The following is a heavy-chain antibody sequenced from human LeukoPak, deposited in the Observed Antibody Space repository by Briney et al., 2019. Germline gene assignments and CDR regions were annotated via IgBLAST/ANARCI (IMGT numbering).Heavy chain of an antibody. J-gene: IGHJ3*01. CDR2: IDDSGST. CDR1: GYSISSGYY. CDR3: ARNIVVVPTVTGAFDV. D-gene: IGHD2-2*01. Sequence: SETLPLTCAVSGYSISSGYYWGWLRQPPGKGLEWIGSIDDSGSTYYNPSLKSRVTISVDTYKLQFSLKLSSVTAADMPMYYCARNIVVVPTVTGAFDVWGQGTMVPVSS. V-gene: IGHV4-38-2*01.